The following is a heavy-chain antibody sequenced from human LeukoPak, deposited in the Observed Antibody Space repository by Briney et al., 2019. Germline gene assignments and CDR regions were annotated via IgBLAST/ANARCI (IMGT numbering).Heavy chain of an antibody. Sequence: PGGSLRLSCAASEFTFSNYNMSWVRQATGKGLEWVSYISSSGSTIYYADSVKGRFTISRDNAKNSLYLQMNSLRAEDTAVYYCATTPVGHYFDRWGQGTLVTVSS. J-gene: IGHJ4*02. D-gene: IGHD1-26*01. V-gene: IGHV3-48*04. CDR2: ISSSGSTI. CDR3: ATTPVGHYFDR. CDR1: EFTFSNYN.